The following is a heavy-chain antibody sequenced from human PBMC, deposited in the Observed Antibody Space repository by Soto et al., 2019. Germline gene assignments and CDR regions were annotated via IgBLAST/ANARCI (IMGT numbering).Heavy chain of an antibody. CDR1: GYTFTGYY. Sequence: ASVKVSCKASGYTFTGYYMHWVRQAPGQGLEWMGWINPNSGGTKYAQKFQGWVNMTRDTSISTAYMELSRLRSDDTAVYYCATQRDYGDYGAFDYWGQGTLVTVSS. V-gene: IGHV1-2*04. D-gene: IGHD4-17*01. CDR3: ATQRDYGDYGAFDY. J-gene: IGHJ4*02. CDR2: INPNSGGT.